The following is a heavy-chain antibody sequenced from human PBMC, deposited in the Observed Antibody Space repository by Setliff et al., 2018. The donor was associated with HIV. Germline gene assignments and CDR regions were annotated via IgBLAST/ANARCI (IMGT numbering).Heavy chain of an antibody. D-gene: IGHD3-16*01. J-gene: IGHJ4*02. CDR2: TYYSGTT. CDR3: VSQYGWGSYLNH. Sequence: SETLSLTCSVSGASISSTSHYWGWFRQSAEKGLESLGFTYYSGTTYHNPSLRTRVTISLDTSRNQFSLDLKSVTAADTAVYFCVSQYGWGSYLNHWSQGTLVTVSS. V-gene: IGHV4-39*07. CDR1: GASISSTSHY.